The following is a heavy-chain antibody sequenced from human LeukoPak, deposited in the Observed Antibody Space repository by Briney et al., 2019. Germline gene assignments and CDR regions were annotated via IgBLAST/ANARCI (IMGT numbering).Heavy chain of an antibody. Sequence: SVKVSCKASGGSFTSYAINWVRQAPGQGLEWMGGIIPTFGPAKYAQEFKGRVTITADKFTGTAYMELSSLRSEDTAVYFCARELGDTYYYYYIDVWGKGTTVTVSS. CDR3: ARELGDTYYYYYIDV. J-gene: IGHJ6*03. CDR1: GGSFTSYA. D-gene: IGHD3-16*01. CDR2: IIPTFGPA. V-gene: IGHV1-69*06.